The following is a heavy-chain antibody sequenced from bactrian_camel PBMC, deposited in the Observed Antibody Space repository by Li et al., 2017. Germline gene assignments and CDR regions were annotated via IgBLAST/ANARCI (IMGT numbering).Heavy chain of an antibody. CDR3: NVGLCGTWPPGQDNY. CDR1: GDTSDDNC. V-gene: IGHV3S63*01. J-gene: IGHJ4*01. D-gene: IGHD2*01. Sequence: HVQLVESGGGSVQAGGSLRLSCAVTGDTSDDNCMGWFRQVPGKEREGVAAIYTTGGSTYYSDSVKGRFTFAQDNAENANAVSLEMNGPKPEDTATYFCNVGLCGTWPPGQDNYWGHGTQVTVS. CDR2: IYTTGGST.